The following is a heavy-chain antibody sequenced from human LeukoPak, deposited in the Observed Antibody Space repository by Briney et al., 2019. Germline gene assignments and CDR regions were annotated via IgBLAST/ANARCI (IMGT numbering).Heavy chain of an antibody. D-gene: IGHD3-3*01. CDR1: GFAFSNYW. Sequence: GGSLRLSCAASGFAFSNYWMNWVRQAPGKGLEWVANIKQDGSERYYVDSVKGRFTISRDNAKNSLHIEMNSLRAEDTAVYYCAKPITISGATDGFDIWGQGATVTVSS. CDR2: IKQDGSER. CDR3: AKPITISGATDGFDI. V-gene: IGHV3-7*01. J-gene: IGHJ3*02.